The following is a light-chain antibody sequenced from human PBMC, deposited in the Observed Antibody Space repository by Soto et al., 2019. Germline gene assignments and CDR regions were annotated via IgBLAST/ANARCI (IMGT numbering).Light chain of an antibody. CDR3: QHYGSPRGT. CDR1: QTISNTN. CDR2: AAS. J-gene: IGKJ1*01. Sequence: EIVLTQSPATLSLSPGEGAALSCRASQTISNTNLAWYQQKPGQAPRLLVYAASSRATGIPVRFSGSGSGTDFTLTISRLEPEDFEVYYCQHYGSPRGTFGQGTKVDIK. V-gene: IGKV3-20*01.